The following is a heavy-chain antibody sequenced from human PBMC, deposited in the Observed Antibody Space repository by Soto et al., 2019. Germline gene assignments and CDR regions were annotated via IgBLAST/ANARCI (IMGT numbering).Heavy chain of an antibody. CDR1: GDTFSSYS. J-gene: IGHJ6*03. CDR2: IIPMVGTP. V-gene: IGHV1-69*08. D-gene: IGHD3-16*01. Sequence: SVKVSCKASGDTFSSYSISWVRQAPAQGLEWMGRIIPMVGTPNYAQKFQGRVTFSADKSTSTAYMVLNSLISDDTAVYYCATDGGSTSSSAYYYFMDVWGKGTTVTVSS. CDR3: ATDGGSTSSSAYYYFMDV.